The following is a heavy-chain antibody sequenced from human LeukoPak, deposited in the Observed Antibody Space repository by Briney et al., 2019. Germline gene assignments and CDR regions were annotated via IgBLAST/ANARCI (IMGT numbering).Heavy chain of an antibody. Sequence: GGSLRLSCSASGFTFSSYAMHWVRQAPGKGLEYVAAISSDGGSTYYADSVKGRFTLSRDNSKNTLYLQMSSLRAEDTAVYYCARDMTVVALDYWGQGTLVTVSS. D-gene: IGHD2-15*01. V-gene: IGHV3-64D*06. CDR2: ISSDGGST. CDR3: ARDMTVVALDY. CDR1: GFTFSSYA. J-gene: IGHJ4*02.